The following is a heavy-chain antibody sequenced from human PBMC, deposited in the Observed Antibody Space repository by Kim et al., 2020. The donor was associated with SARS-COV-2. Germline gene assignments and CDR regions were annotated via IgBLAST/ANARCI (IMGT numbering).Heavy chain of an antibody. CDR2: INHSGST. CDR3: ARGLSGSRPY. Sequence: SETLSLTCAVYGGSFSGYYWSWIRQPPGKGLEWIGEINHSGSTNYNPSLKSRVTISVDTSKNQFSLKLSSVTAADTAVYYCARGLSGSRPYWGQGTLVTVSS. D-gene: IGHD2-15*01. J-gene: IGHJ4*02. V-gene: IGHV4-34*01. CDR1: GGSFSGYY.